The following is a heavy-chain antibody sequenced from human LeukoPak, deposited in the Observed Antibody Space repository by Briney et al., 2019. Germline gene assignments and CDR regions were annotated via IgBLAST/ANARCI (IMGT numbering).Heavy chain of an antibody. CDR3: ARETYYYDSSGYYGPNWFDP. J-gene: IGHJ5*02. D-gene: IGHD3-22*01. V-gene: IGHV3-53*01. Sequence: GSLRLSCAASGFTVSSNYMSWVRQAPGKGLEWVSVIFSGGSTYYADSVKGRFTISRDNSKNTLYLQMNSLRAEDTAVYYCARETYYYDSSGYYGPNWFDPWGQGTLVTVSS. CDR1: GFTVSSNY. CDR2: IFSGGST.